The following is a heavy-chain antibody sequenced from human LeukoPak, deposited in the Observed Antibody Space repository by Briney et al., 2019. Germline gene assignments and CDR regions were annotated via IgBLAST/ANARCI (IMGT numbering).Heavy chain of an antibody. CDR1: GFTFSSYW. V-gene: IGHV3-7*01. Sequence: GGSLRLSCAASGFTFSSYWMSWVRQAPGKGLEWVANIKQDGSEKFYVDSVKGRFTISRDNAKNSLYLQMNSLRAEDTAVYSCARNHASGSYFFDYWGQGTLVTVSS. CDR2: IKQDGSEK. J-gene: IGHJ4*02. D-gene: IGHD3-10*01. CDR3: ARNHASGSYFFDY.